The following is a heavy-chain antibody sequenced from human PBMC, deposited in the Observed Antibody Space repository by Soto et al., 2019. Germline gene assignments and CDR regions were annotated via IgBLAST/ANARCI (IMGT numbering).Heavy chain of an antibody. CDR2: IWYDGSNK. CDR3: ARDDGRGSSSYYYGMDV. J-gene: IGHJ6*02. V-gene: IGHV3-33*01. D-gene: IGHD6-13*01. CDR1: GFTFSSYG. Sequence: GSLRLSCAASGFTFSSYGMHWVRQAPGKGLEWVAVIWYDGSNKYYADSVKGRFTISRDNSKNTLYLQMNSLRAEDTAVYYCARDDGRGSSSYYYGMDVWGQGTTVTVSS.